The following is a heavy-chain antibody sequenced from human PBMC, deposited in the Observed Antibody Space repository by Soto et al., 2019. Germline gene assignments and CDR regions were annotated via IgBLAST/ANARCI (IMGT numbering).Heavy chain of an antibody. V-gene: IGHV3-21*01. CDR1: GFPFSSYS. D-gene: IGHD6-6*01. Sequence: GGSLRLSCAASGFPFSSYSMNWVRQAPGKGLEWVSSISSSSSYIYYADSVKGRFTISRDNAKSSLYLQMNSLRAEDTAVYYCARDRAAPFYYYYGMDVWGQGTTVTVSS. CDR3: ARDRAAPFYYYYGMDV. CDR2: ISSSSSYI. J-gene: IGHJ6*02.